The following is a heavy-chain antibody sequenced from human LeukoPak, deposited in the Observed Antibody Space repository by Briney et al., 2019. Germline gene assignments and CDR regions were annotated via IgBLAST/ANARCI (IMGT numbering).Heavy chain of an antibody. V-gene: IGHV7-4-1*02. CDR3: ARSNKVPQGYFNY. D-gene: IGHD1/OR15-1a*01. Sequence: GASVKVSCTASGYTFTNYAMNWVRLAPGQGLEWMGWINTDTGNPTYAQDFTGRCVFSLDTSVSTAYLQISGLKAEDTAAYYCARSNKVPQGYFNYWGQGTLVTVSS. CDR2: INTDTGNP. CDR1: GYTFTNYA. J-gene: IGHJ4*02.